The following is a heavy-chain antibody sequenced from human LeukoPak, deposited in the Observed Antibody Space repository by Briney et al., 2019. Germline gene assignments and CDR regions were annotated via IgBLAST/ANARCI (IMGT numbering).Heavy chain of an antibody. CDR2: IYHSGST. V-gene: IGHV4-38-2*01. J-gene: IGHJ4*02. CDR3: ARIGCSGGSCYFDG. CDR1: GYSISSGYY. D-gene: IGHD2-15*01. Sequence: SETLSLTCAVSGYSISSGYYWGWIRQPPGKGLEWTGSIYHSGSTYYNPSLKSRVTISVDTSKNQFSLKLSSVTAADTAVYYCARIGCSGGSCYFDGWGQGTLVTVSS.